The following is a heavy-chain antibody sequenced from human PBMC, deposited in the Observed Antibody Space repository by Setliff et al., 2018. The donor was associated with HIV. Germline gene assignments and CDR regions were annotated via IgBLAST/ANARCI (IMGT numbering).Heavy chain of an antibody. Sequence: ETLSLSCAASGFTFSSYAMSWVRQAPGKGLEWVSAISGSGGSTYYADSVKGRFTISRDNSKNTLYLQMNSLRAEDTAVYYCAREDSSGYYFLRPLDYWGQGTLVTVSS. V-gene: IGHV3-23*01. J-gene: IGHJ4*02. CDR3: AREDSSGYYFLRPLDY. CDR1: GFTFSSYA. CDR2: ISGSGGST. D-gene: IGHD3-22*01.